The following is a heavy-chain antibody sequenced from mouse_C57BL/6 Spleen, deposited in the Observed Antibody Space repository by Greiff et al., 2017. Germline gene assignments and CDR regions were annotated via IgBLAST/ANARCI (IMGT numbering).Heavy chain of an antibody. D-gene: IGHD1-1*01. CDR2: IDPSDSET. V-gene: IGHV1-52*01. Sequence: QVQLKQSGAELVRPGSSVKLSCKASGYTFTSYWMHWVKQRPIQGLEWIGNIDPSDSETHYNQKFKDKATLTVDKSSSTAYMQLSSLTSEDSAVYYCARYTTGVAGTRYFDVWGTGTTVTFSS. J-gene: IGHJ1*03. CDR3: ARYTTGVAGTRYFDV. CDR1: GYTFTSYW.